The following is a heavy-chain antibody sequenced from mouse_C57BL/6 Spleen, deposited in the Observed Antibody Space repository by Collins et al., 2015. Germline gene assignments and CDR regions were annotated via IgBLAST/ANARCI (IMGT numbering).Heavy chain of an antibody. J-gene: IGHJ1*03. CDR1: GYTFTTYP. CDR3: ATGTTVVATDWYFDV. V-gene: IGHV1-47*01. Sequence: QVQLQQSGAELVKPGASVKMSCKASGYTFTTYPIEWMKQNHGKSLEWIGNFHPYNDDTKYNEKFKGKATLTVEKSSSTVYLELSRLTSDDSAVYYCATGTTVVATDWYFDVWGTGTTVTVSS. D-gene: IGHD1-1*01. CDR2: FHPYNDDT.